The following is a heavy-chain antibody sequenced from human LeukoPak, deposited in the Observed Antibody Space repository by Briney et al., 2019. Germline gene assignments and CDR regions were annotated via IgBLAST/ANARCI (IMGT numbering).Heavy chain of an antibody. J-gene: IGHJ5*02. CDR1: GFTFSSYW. Sequence: GGSLRLSCAASGFTFSSYWMSWVRQAPGKGLEWVAKINQDGSDKFYVDSVKGRFTISRDNAKNSVYLQMNSLRAEDTAVYYCARSVMAPAPWGQGTLVTVS. CDR3: ARSVMAPAP. CDR2: INQDGSDK. D-gene: IGHD5-24*01. V-gene: IGHV3-7*01.